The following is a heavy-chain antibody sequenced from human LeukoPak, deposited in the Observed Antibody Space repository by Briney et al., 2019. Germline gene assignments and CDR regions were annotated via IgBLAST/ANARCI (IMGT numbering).Heavy chain of an antibody. CDR2: IRYDGSNK. CDR1: GFTFSSYG. Sequence: GGSLRLSCAASGFTFSSYGMHWVRQAPGKGLEWVAFIRYDGSNKYYADSVKGRFTISRDNSKNTLYLQMNSLRAEDTAVYYCAKAWWELLYYYGMDVWGQGTTVTVSS. V-gene: IGHV3-30*02. D-gene: IGHD1-26*01. J-gene: IGHJ6*02. CDR3: AKAWWELLYYYGMDV.